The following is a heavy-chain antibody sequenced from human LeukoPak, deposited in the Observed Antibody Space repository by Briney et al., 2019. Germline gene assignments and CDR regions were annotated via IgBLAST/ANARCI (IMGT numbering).Heavy chain of an antibody. CDR2: ISGGGSDT. D-gene: IGHD3-10*01. CDR1: GFTFSDYA. J-gene: IGHJ4*02. V-gene: IGHV3-23*01. CDR3: AKRSGGSGTFDY. Sequence: GGSLRLSCAASGFTFSDYAMSWVRQAPGKGLEWVSGISGGGSDTYYADSVKGRFTISRDNSRNTLYLQMNSLRAEDTAVYYCAKRSGGSGTFDYWGQGTLVTVSS.